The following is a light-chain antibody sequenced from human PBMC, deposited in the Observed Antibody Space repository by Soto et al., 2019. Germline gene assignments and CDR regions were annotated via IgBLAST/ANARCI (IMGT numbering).Light chain of an antibody. J-gene: IGKJ5*01. CDR1: QSVSSY. V-gene: IGKV3-11*01. Sequence: EIVLTQSPATLSLSPGERATLSCRASQSVSSYLAWYQQKPGQAPRLLIYDASNRATGIPARFSGSGSGTDFTLTISSLQPEDFATYYCQHLNGYPITFGQGTQLEIK. CDR2: DAS. CDR3: QHLNGYPIT.